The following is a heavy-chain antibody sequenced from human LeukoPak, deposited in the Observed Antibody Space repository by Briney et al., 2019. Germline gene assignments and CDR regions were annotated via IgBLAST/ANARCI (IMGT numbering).Heavy chain of an antibody. V-gene: IGHV3-7*01. CDR2: INEDGSAQ. J-gene: IGHJ4*02. CDR1: GFPFRSYW. CDR3: ARGERIGSFAY. D-gene: IGHD1-26*01. Sequence: GGPLRLSCAASGFPFRSYWMSGVRQAPGKGRQWVANINEDGSAQQYAAAVRGRFSISRANGEKSVYLQMNSLGVEDTGVYCCARGERIGSFAYWGQGTLVTVSS.